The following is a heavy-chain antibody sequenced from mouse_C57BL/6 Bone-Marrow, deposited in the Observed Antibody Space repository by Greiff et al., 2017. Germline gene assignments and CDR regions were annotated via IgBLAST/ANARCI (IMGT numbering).Heavy chain of an antibody. CDR2: VNPNNGGT. Sequence: EVQLQQSGPELVKPGASVKISCKASGYTFTDYYMNWVKQSHGKGLEWIGDVNPNNGGTSYNQKFKGKATLTVDKSSSTAYMELRSLTSEDSAVYDCARSGAMDYWGQGTSVTVSS. D-gene: IGHD3-2*02. CDR1: GYTFTDYY. J-gene: IGHJ4*01. CDR3: ARSGAMDY. V-gene: IGHV1-26*01.